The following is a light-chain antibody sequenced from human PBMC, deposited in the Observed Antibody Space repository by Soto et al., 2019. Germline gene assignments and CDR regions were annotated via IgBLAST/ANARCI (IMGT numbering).Light chain of an antibody. CDR1: QSISSW. CDR2: DAS. CDR3: QQYNSYSWT. V-gene: IGKV1-5*01. Sequence: DIQMTQSPSTLSASVGDRVTITCRASQSISSWLAWYQQKPGKAPKLLIYDASSLESGVPSRFSGSGSGTEFTLTIRSLQPDDFETYYCQQYNSYSWTFVQGTKVDIK. J-gene: IGKJ1*01.